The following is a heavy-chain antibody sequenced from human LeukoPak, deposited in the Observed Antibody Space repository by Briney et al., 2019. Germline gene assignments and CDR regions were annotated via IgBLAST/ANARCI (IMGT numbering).Heavy chain of an antibody. CDR1: GYTFTSYG. D-gene: IGHD5-18*01. CDR3: ERENTGYSYGYNY. V-gene: IGHV1-18*01. J-gene: IGHJ4*02. Sequence: ASVSVSCKAPGYTFTSYGISWVRQAPVQGLEWMGWISAYNGNTNYAQKLQGRVTMTTDTSTSTAYMELRSLRSDDTAVYYCERENTGYSYGYNYWGQGTLVTVSS. CDR2: ISAYNGNT.